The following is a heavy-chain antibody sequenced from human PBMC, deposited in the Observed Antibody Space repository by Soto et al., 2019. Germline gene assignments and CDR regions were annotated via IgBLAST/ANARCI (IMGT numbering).Heavy chain of an antibody. V-gene: IGHV4-31*03. J-gene: IGHJ1*01. D-gene: IGHD3-10*01. CDR1: SGSISSGDFY. CDR2: IFHTGSA. Sequence: QVQLQESGPGLVKPSQTLSLTCTVSSGSISSGDFYWSWIRQHPGKGLEWIGYIFHTGSAFYNPSLRSRVTISVDTSENQFSLRLNSVTAADTAVYFCATYVVRPIQHWGQGTLVTVSS. CDR3: ATYVVRPIQH.